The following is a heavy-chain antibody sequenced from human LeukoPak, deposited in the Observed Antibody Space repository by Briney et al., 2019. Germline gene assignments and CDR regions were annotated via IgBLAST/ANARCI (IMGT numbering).Heavy chain of an antibody. CDR3: ARDDQPYGSGSYY. D-gene: IGHD3-10*01. V-gene: IGHV3-7*01. Sequence: GGSLRLSCVASGFTFSSYWMSWVRQAPGKGLEWVANINQDGGAKYYVASVKGRFTISRDNAKNSLYLQMNSLRAEDTAVYYCARDDQPYGSGSYYWGQGTLVTVSS. CDR1: GFTFSSYW. CDR2: INQDGGAK. J-gene: IGHJ4*02.